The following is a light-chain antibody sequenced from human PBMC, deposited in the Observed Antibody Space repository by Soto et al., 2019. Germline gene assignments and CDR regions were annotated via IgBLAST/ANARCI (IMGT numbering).Light chain of an antibody. CDR1: SSDVGGYNY. V-gene: IGLV2-14*01. CDR3: SSYTSSSTWV. Sequence: QSALTQPASVSGSPGHSITTSCTGTSSDVGGYNYVSWYQQHPGKAPKLMIYKVSNRPSGVSNRFSGSKSSNTAPLTISGLQAEDEADYYCSSYTSSSTWVFGGGTKLTVL. J-gene: IGLJ3*02. CDR2: KVS.